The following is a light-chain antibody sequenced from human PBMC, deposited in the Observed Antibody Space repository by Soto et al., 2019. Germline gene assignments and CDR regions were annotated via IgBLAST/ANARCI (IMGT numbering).Light chain of an antibody. CDR1: SRDVGIYNL. CDR3: CSYAGSSTYV. CDR2: EDT. J-gene: IGLJ1*01. Sequence: QSALAQPDSVSGSPGQSITISCTGTSRDVGIYNLVSWYQLHPGKVPKLIIYEDTKRPSGISSRFSGSESGITAFLTISGLQAEDEADYYCCSYAGSSTYVFGTGTKGTVL. V-gene: IGLV2-23*01.